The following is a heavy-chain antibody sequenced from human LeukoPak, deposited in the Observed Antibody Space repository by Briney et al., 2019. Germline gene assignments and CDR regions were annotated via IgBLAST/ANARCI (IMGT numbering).Heavy chain of an antibody. V-gene: IGHV4-59*01. CDR3: ARITYYYDSSGLNWFDP. D-gene: IGHD3-22*01. CDR2: ISYTGST. J-gene: IGHJ5*02. CDR1: GGSISRYY. Sequence: PSETLSLTCTVSGGSISRYYWSWIRQPPGKGLEWIGYISYTGSTTYNSSLKSRVTISLDTSQNQFSLELTSVTPADTAVYYCARITYYYDSSGLNWFDPWGQGTLVTVSS.